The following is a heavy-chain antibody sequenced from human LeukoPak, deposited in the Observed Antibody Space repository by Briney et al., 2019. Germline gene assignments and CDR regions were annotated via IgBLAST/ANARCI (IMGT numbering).Heavy chain of an antibody. J-gene: IGHJ4*02. V-gene: IGHV6-1*01. Sequence: SQTLSLTCAISGDSVSSNSAAWNWIRQSPSRGLEWLGRTYYRSKWYNDYAVSVKSRITINPDTSKNQFSLQLNSVTPEDTAVYYCARDPTPFTLGTSGWFDYWGQGTLVTVSS. CDR3: ARDPTPFTLGTSGWFDY. CDR1: GDSVSSNSAA. D-gene: IGHD6-19*01. CDR2: TYYRSKWYN.